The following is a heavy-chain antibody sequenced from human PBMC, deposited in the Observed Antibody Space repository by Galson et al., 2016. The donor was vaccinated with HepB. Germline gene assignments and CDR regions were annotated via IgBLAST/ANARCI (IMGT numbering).Heavy chain of an antibody. V-gene: IGHV3-48*03. J-gene: IGHJ4*02. CDR3: ARDYDRGDFWDY. CDR2: IRGSGTVM. CDR1: GFTFSNYE. Sequence: SLRLSCAASGFTFSNYEMNWVRQAPGKGLEWVSYIRGSGTVMYYADSVKGRFTISRDNAKNSLYLQMNSLRAEDTGVYYCARDYDRGDFWDYWGQGTLVTVSS. D-gene: IGHD3/OR15-3a*01.